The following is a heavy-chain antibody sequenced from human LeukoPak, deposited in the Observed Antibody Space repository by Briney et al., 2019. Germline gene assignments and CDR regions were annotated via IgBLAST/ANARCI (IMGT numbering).Heavy chain of an antibody. D-gene: IGHD3-22*01. CDR1: GGTFNSDA. J-gene: IGHJ4*02. V-gene: IGHV1-69*06. Sequence: ASVKVSCKASGGTFNSDAISWVRQAPGQGLEWMGGIIPIFGTTNYARKFRGRVTLTADKSTRTAYMELSSLRSEDTAVYYCAREPQDYYDSMVYWGQGTLVTVSS. CDR3: AREPQDYYDSMVY. CDR2: IIPIFGTT.